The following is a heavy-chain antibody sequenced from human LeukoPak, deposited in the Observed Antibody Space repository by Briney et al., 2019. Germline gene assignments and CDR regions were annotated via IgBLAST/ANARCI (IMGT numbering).Heavy chain of an antibody. Sequence: GASVKVSCKASGYTFTNYYMHWVRQAPGQGLEWMGWIDPNTGDTNYSQNIQGRATMTRDTSINTDYMEFTSLGSDDTAVYYCASCRTMDGSTPPFEIWGQGTMVTVSS. V-gene: IGHV1-2*02. CDR1: GYTFTNYY. J-gene: IGHJ3*02. D-gene: IGHD4/OR15-4a*01. CDR2: IDPNTGDT. CDR3: ASCRTMDGSTPPFEI.